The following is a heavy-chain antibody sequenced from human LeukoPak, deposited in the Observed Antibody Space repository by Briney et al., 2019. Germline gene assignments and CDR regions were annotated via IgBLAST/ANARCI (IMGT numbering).Heavy chain of an antibody. CDR3: VRDRYYVPDY. Sequence: GGSLRLSCVASGFTFSSTWMHWFRQGAGKGLVWLSRITSDGRTTIYADPVEGRFTISRDNAKNTLYLQMNSLRVEDTAVYYCVRDRYYVPDYWGQGTLVTVSS. CDR2: ITSDGRTT. CDR1: GFTFSSTW. V-gene: IGHV3-74*01. D-gene: IGHD3-10*02. J-gene: IGHJ4*02.